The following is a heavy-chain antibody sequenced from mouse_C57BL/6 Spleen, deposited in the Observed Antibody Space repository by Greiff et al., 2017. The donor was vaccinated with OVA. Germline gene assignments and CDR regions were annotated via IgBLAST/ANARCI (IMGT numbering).Heavy chain of an antibody. CDR1: GFTFSSYG. Sequence: EVKLEESGGDLVKPGGSLKLSCAASGFTFSSYGMSWVRQTPDKRLEWVATISSGGSYTYYPDSVKGRFTISRDNAKNTLYLQMSSLKSEDTAMYYCARLGYGGDYYAMDYWGQGTSVTVSS. CDR3: ARLGYGGDYYAMDY. D-gene: IGHD3-2*02. CDR2: ISSGGSYT. V-gene: IGHV5-6*02. J-gene: IGHJ4*01.